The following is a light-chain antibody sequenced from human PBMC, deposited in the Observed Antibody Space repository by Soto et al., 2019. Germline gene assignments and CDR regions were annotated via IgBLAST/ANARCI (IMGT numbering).Light chain of an antibody. CDR1: RSDVGGS. J-gene: IGLJ2*01. Sequence: QSALTQPRSVSGSPGQSVTISCTGTRSDVGGSVSWYQQHAGKAPKLIIYDVSQRPPGVPDRFSGSKSGNTASLTIFWLQAEDEADYHCCSYVGGFTFVLFGGGTKVTVL. CDR3: CSYVGGFTFVL. CDR2: DVS. V-gene: IGLV2-11*01.